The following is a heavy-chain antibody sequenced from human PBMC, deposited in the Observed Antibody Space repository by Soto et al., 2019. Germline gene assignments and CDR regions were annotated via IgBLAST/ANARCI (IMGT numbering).Heavy chain of an antibody. CDR1: GGSISSGGYY. D-gene: IGHD2-2*01. J-gene: IGHJ4*02. CDR3: AREAYCSSTSCYFDY. V-gene: IGHV4-31*03. Sequence: SETLSLTCTVSGGSISSGGYYWSWIRQHPGKGLEWIGYIYYSGSTYYNPSLKSRVTISVDTSKNQFSLKLSSVTAADTAVYYCAREAYCSSTSCYFDYWGQGTLVTVSS. CDR2: IYYSGST.